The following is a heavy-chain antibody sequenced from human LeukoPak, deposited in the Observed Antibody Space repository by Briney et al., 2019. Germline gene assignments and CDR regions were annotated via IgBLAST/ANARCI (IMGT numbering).Heavy chain of an antibody. CDR3: ARGPRYSFY. V-gene: IGHV3-53*01. J-gene: IGHJ4*02. D-gene: IGHD6-13*01. Sequence: GGSLRLSCAASGFIVSHNYMTWVRQAPGKGLEWISVIYIDRTTYYADSVKGRFTISRDQANNTLYLQMNTLRDEDAVVYYCARGPRYSFYWGQGTLVSGFS. CDR2: IYIDRTT. CDR1: GFIVSHNY.